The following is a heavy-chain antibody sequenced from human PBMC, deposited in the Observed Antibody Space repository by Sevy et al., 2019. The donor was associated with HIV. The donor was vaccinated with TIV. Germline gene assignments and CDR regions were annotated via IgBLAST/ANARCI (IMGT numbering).Heavy chain of an antibody. CDR2: IYGNNST. CDR1: GFNISSNY. J-gene: IGHJ4*01. CDR3: ARGEQWLSFNY. D-gene: IGHD6-19*01. V-gene: IGHV3-53*01. Sequence: GGSLRLSCAASGFNISSNYLSWVRQAPGKGLEWVSVIYGNNSTYYADFVKGRFTISRDNSKNTLYLQMNSLRVEDTAIYYCARGEQWLSFNYWGHGTLVTVSS.